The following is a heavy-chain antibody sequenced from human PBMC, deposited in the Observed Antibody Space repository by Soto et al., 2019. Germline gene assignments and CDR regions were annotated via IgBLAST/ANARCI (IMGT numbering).Heavy chain of an antibody. CDR2: ISGSGGST. CDR1: GFTFSSYA. CDR3: AKEMVTFGGVIPKAFDI. Sequence: LILSCAASGFTFSSYAMSWVRQAPGKGLEWVSAISGSGGSTYYADSVKGRFTISRDNSKNTLYLQMNSLRAEDTAVYYCAKEMVTFGGVIPKAFDIWGQGTMVKVSS. J-gene: IGHJ3*02. D-gene: IGHD3-16*02. V-gene: IGHV3-23*01.